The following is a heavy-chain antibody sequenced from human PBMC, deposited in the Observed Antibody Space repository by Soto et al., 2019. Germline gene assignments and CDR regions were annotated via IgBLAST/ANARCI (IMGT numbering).Heavy chain of an antibody. CDR2: INAGNGNT. CDR1: GYTFTNYA. J-gene: IGHJ6*02. V-gene: IGHV1-3*01. D-gene: IGHD2-2*01. Sequence: QVQLVQSGAEVKKPGASVKVSCKASGYTFTNYAMHWVRQAPGQRLEWMGWINAGNGNTKYSQKFQGRVTITRDTSASTAYMELSSLRSDDTAVYYCARDYCSTTTCYGYYAIDVWGQGTTVTVSS. CDR3: ARDYCSTTTCYGYYAIDV.